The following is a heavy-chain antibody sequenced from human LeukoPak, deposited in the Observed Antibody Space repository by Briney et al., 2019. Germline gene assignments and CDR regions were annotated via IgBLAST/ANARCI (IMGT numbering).Heavy chain of an antibody. CDR3: AKGAFDGSYSY. V-gene: IGHV3-30*18. Sequence: GRSLRLSCAASGFTFSSYGMHWVRQAPGKGLEWVAVISYDGSNKYYADSVKGRFTISRDNSKNTLYLQMNSLRAEDTAVYYCAKGAFDGSYSYWGQGTLVTVSS. D-gene: IGHD1-26*01. CDR1: GFTFSSYG. J-gene: IGHJ4*02. CDR2: ISYDGSNK.